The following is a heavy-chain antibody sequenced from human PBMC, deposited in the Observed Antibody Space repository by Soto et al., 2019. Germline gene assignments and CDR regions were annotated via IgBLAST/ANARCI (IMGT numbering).Heavy chain of an antibody. CDR1: GFTFSDYY. Sequence: PGGSLRLSCAASGFTFSDYYMSWIRLAPGKGLEWVSYISSSSSYTNYADSVKGRFTISRDNAKNSLYLQMNSLRAEDTAVYYCAREGVSGYYYFDYWGQGTLVTVSS. CDR3: AREGVSGYYYFDY. V-gene: IGHV3-11*06. J-gene: IGHJ4*02. CDR2: ISSSSSYT. D-gene: IGHD3-22*01.